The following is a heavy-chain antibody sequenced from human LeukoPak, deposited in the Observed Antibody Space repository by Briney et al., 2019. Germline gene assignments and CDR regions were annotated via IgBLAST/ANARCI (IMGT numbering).Heavy chain of an antibody. J-gene: IGHJ4*02. D-gene: IGHD3-10*01. V-gene: IGHV4-59*01. CDR2: IYYSGST. CDR3: ARSRRRVFYYGSGSSYYFDY. CDR1: GGSISSYY. Sequence: SETLSLTCTVSGGSISSYYWSWIRQPPGKGLEWIGYIYYSGSTNYNPSLKSRVTISVDTSKNQFSLKLSSVTAADTAVYYCARSRRRVFYYGSGSSYYFDYWGQGTLVTVSS.